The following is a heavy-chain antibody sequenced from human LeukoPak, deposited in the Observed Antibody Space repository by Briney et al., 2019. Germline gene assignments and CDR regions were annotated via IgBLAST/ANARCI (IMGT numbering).Heavy chain of an antibody. J-gene: IGHJ4*02. Sequence: SETLSLTCTVSGGSISTDNYYWGWIRQPPGKGLEWLGEIFPSGSTNYNPSLKSRVTISVDTSKNQFSLKLSSVTAADTAVYYCARGRIQSFDYWGQGTLVTVSS. CDR2: IFPSGST. V-gene: IGHV4-39*07. CDR1: GGSISTDNYY. CDR3: ARGRIQSFDY. D-gene: IGHD5-18*01.